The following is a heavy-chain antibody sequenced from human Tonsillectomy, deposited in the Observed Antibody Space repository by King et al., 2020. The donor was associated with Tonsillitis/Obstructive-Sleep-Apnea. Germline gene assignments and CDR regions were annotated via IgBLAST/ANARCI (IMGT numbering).Heavy chain of an antibody. V-gene: IGHV3-15*01. J-gene: IGHJ4*02. CDR1: GFTFSDAW. CDR2: IKSKTDGGTT. Sequence: VQLVESGGGLVKPGGSLRLSCAASGFTFSDAWMSWVRQAPGKGLEWVGRIKSKTDGGTTDYAAPVKGRFTISGDDLKNTVSLQMNSLKTEDTAVYYCTTELLVRVLFDYWGQGILVTVSS. D-gene: IGHD3-10*01. CDR3: TTELLVRVLFDY.